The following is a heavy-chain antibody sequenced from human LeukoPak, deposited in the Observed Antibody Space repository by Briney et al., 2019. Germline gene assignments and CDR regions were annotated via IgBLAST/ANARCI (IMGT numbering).Heavy chain of an antibody. D-gene: IGHD2-15*01. J-gene: IGHJ4*02. V-gene: IGHV1-18*04. CDR3: ARDIPPGYCSGGSCYFDY. Sequence: ASVKVSCKASGYTFTSYGIGWVRQAPGQGLEWMGWISAYNGNTNYAQKLQGRVTMTTDTSTSTAYMELRSLRSDDTAVYYCARDIPPGYCSGGSCYFDYWGQGTLVTVSS. CDR1: GYTFTSYG. CDR2: ISAYNGNT.